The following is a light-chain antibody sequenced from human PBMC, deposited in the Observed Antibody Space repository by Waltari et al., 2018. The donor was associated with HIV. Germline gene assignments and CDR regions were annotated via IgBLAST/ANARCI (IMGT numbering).Light chain of an antibody. CDR1: NIGSKN. V-gene: IGLV3-21*04. Sequence: SYVLTQPPSVSVAPGKTARITCGGNNIGSKNVHWYQQRPGQAPVLVIYYDSDRPSGIPGRFSGSNSGNTATLTSSRVEAGDEADYYCQVRDSSSDHVVFGGGTKLTVL. CDR2: YDS. CDR3: QVRDSSSDHVV. J-gene: IGLJ2*01.